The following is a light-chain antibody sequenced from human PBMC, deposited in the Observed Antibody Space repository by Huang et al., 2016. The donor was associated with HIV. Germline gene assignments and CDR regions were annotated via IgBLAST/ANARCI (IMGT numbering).Light chain of an antibody. V-gene: IGKV3-11*01. CDR1: QNINTH. CDR3: QQRVNGLT. Sequence: EIVLTQSPATLSFFPGQRVSPSCRASQNINTHLAWYQQRPGQPPRLLIYDASSRVPGVAARVSGSGSGTDFTLTISSLESEDFATYYCQQRVNGLTFGGGTKV. J-gene: IGKJ4*01. CDR2: DAS.